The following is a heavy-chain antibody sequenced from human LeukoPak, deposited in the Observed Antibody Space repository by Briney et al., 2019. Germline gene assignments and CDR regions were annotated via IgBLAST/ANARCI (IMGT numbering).Heavy chain of an antibody. V-gene: IGHV3-33*08. CDR2: IWYDGSNK. Sequence: GGSLRLSCAASGFTFSSYGMHWVGQAPGKGLEWVGVIWYDGSNKYYADSVKGRFTISRDNSKNTLYLQMNSLRAEDTAVYYCARDRIAVAGIGYWGQGTLVTASS. D-gene: IGHD6-19*01. CDR3: ARDRIAVAGIGY. J-gene: IGHJ4*02. CDR1: GFTFSSYG.